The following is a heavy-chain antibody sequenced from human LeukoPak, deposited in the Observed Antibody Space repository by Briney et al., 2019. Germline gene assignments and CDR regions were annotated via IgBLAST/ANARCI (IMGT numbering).Heavy chain of an antibody. J-gene: IGHJ4*02. V-gene: IGHV3-66*01. CDR1: GFTFNSYA. CDR2: ISGGGTT. CDR3: ARDLAVAGPGYLDY. D-gene: IGHD6-19*01. Sequence: PGGSLRLSCAASGFTFNSYAMNWVRQAPGKGLEWVSLISGGGTTYYADSVKGRFTISRDSSKNTLYLQMNSLRAEDTAVYYCARDLAVAGPGYLDYWGQGTLVTVSS.